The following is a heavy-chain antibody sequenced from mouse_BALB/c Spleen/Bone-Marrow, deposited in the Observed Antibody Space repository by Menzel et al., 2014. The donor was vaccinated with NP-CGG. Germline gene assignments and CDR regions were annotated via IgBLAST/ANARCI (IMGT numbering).Heavy chain of an antibody. V-gene: IGHV1-61*01. CDR2: IHLSDSES. CDR1: GYSFTSYW. J-gene: IGHJ3*01. D-gene: IGHD2-12*01. CDR3: TRCDLTTRAFAY. Sequence: QVHVKQSGAELVRPGASVKLSCKASGYSFTSYWMNWVKQRPGQGLEWIGMIHLSDSESRLNQKFKDKATLTVDKSSSTAYMQLSSPTSEDSAVYYCTRCDLTTRAFAYWGQGTLVTVSA.